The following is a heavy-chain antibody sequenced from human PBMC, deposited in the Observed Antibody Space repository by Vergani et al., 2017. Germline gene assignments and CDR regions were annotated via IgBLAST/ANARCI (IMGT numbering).Heavy chain of an antibody. CDR3: ARTPHGTSFYYGWDV. Sequence: QVQLVESGGGVVQPGRSLRLSCAASGFTLSSYGMHWVRQAPGKGLEWVAVIWLDGSNNYYADSVKGRFTISRDNSKNALYLQMNSLRVEDTAVYYCARTPHGTSFYYGWDVWGQGP. V-gene: IGHV3-33*01. CDR1: GFTLSSYG. D-gene: IGHD2-2*01. CDR2: IWLDGSNN. J-gene: IGHJ6*02.